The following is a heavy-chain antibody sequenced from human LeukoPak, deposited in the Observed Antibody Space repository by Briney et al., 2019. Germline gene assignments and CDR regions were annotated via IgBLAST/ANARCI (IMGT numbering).Heavy chain of an antibody. J-gene: IGHJ6*02. D-gene: IGHD2-2*01. Sequence: SETLSLTCAVYGGSFSDYYWAWIRQSPGEGLEWIGEINNSGSTKYNPSLKSRVSMSVDTSKNQFSLKLSSVTAADTAVYYCARDSLIMPEYCSSTSCFYYYGMDVWGQGTTVTVSS. CDR2: INNSGST. CDR1: GGSFSDYY. CDR3: ARDSLIMPEYCSSTSCFYYYGMDV. V-gene: IGHV4-34*01.